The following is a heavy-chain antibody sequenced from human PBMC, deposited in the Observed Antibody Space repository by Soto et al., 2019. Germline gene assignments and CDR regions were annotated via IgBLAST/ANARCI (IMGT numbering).Heavy chain of an antibody. V-gene: IGHV3-23*01. D-gene: IGHD2-21*02. CDR1: GFSFSKYA. CDR3: AKDAVYGDGLWLVAD. Sequence: DVQLLESGGGLVQPGGSLRLSCAASGFSFSKYAMIWVRQAPGKGQEWVSGITGIGGTIEIAASVQGRFTISRDNSKNTVYLQMNSLRAEDTAMYYCAKDAVYGDGLWLVADWGQRTLVTVS. J-gene: IGHJ4*02. CDR2: ITGIGGTI.